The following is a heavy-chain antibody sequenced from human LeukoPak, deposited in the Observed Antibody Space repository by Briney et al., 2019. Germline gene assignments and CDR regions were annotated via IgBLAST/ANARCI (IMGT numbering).Heavy chain of an antibody. V-gene: IGHV5-51*01. D-gene: IGHD6-13*01. CDR3: TKFHDTWYGET. CDR2: ISPDDSHT. CDR1: GYNFGTGW. J-gene: IGHJ5*02. Sequence: PGESLKISCQGSGYNFGTGWIVWVRQMPGKGLEFMGIISPDDSHTRYNPSFQGQVTISADTSIRTAYLRWSSLQAWDTAMYYCTKFHDTWYGETWGQGTLVTVSS.